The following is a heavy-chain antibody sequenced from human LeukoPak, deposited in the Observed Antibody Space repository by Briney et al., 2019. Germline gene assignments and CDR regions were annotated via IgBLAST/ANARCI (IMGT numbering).Heavy chain of an antibody. Sequence: GGSLRLSCAASGFTFDDYAMHWVRQAPGKGLEWVSGISWNSGSIHYADSVKGRFTISRDNAKNSLYLEMKSLRPEGTALYYCAKDIGSSSWYLGNWGQGTLVTVSS. D-gene: IGHD6-13*01. CDR1: GFTFDDYA. J-gene: IGHJ4*02. CDR3: AKDIGSSSWYLGN. V-gene: IGHV3-9*01. CDR2: ISWNSGSI.